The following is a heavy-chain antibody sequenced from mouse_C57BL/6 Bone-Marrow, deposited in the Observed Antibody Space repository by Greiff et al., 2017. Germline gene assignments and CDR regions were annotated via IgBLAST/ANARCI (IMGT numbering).Heavy chain of an antibody. CDR3: VRDLWAWFAY. V-gene: IGHV10-3*01. D-gene: IGHD6-2*01. CDR2: ISSKSSNYAT. CDR1: GFTFNTYA. Sequence: EVQLVESGGGLVQPKGSLKLSCAASGFTFNTYAMHWVRQAPGKGLEWVARISSKSSNYATYYAVSVKDRFTISSDDSQSMLYLQMNNLKTEYTAIYYCVRDLWAWFAYWGQGTLVTVSA. J-gene: IGHJ3*01.